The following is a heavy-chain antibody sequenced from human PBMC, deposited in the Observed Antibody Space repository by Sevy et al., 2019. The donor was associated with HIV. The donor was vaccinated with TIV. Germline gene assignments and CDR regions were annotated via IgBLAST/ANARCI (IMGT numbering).Heavy chain of an antibody. CDR2: INPNSGGT. Sequence: ASVKVSCKASGYTFTGYYMHWVRQAPGQGLEWMGWINPNSGGTNYAQKFQGRVTMTRDTSISTAYMELSRLRSDDTAVYYCARAQIIGTSERTCFAYWGQGTRSPSPQ. CDR1: GYTFTGYY. D-gene: IGHD2-2*01. J-gene: IGHJ4*02. CDR3: ARAQIIGTSERTCFAY. V-gene: IGHV1-2*02.